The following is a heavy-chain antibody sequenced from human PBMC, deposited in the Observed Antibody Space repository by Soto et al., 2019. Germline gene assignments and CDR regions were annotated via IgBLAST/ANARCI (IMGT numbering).Heavy chain of an antibody. CDR2: IIPIFGTA. J-gene: IGHJ4*02. CDR3: ARGLGGFDGDYNYFDY. D-gene: IGHD4-17*01. Sequence: SVKVSCKASGGTFSSYAISWVRQAPGQGLEWMGGIIPIFGTANYAQKFQGRVTITADESTSTAYMELSSLRAEDTAVYYCARGLGGFDGDYNYFDYWGQGTLVTVSS. CDR1: GGTFSSYA. V-gene: IGHV1-69*13.